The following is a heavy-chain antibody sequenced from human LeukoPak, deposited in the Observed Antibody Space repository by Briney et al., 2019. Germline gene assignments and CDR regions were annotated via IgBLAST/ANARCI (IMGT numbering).Heavy chain of an antibody. CDR2: INPNSGGT. Sequence: ASVKVSCKASGYTFTGYYMHWVRQAPGQGLEWMGWINPNSGGTNHAQKFQGRVTMTRDTSISTAYMELSRLRSDDTAVYYCARGTIFGVAPLSWEGAFDIWGQGTMVTVSS. V-gene: IGHV1-2*02. J-gene: IGHJ3*02. CDR1: GYTFTGYY. D-gene: IGHD3-3*01. CDR3: ARGTIFGVAPLSWEGAFDI.